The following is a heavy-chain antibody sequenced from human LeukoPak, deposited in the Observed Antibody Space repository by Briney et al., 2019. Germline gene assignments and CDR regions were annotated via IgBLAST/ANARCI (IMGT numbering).Heavy chain of an antibody. V-gene: IGHV1-69*13. D-gene: IGHD3-22*01. CDR3: ARGTHYYDSSGASGYYYYGMDV. J-gene: IGHJ6*02. Sequence: SVKVSCKASGGTFSSYAISWVRQAPGQGLEWMGGIIPIFGTANYAQKFQGRVTITADESTSTAYMELSSLRSEDTAVYYCARGTHYYDSSGASGYYYYGMDVWGQGTTVTVPS. CDR1: GGTFSSYA. CDR2: IIPIFGTA.